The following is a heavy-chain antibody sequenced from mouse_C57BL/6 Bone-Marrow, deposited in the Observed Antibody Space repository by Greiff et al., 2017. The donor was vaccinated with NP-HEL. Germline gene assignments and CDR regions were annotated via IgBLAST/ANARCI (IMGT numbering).Heavy chain of an antibody. J-gene: IGHJ2*01. CDR1: GFTFTDYY. CDR3: ARILSYYYGSSYAYFDY. D-gene: IGHD1-1*01. CDR2: IRNKANGYTT. Sequence: EVQGVESGGGLVQPGGSLSLSCAASGFTFTDYYMSWVRQPPGKALEWLGFIRNKANGYTTEYSASVKGRFTISRDNSQSILYLQMKALRAEDSATYYCARILSYYYGSSYAYFDYWGQGTTLTVSS. V-gene: IGHV7-3*01.